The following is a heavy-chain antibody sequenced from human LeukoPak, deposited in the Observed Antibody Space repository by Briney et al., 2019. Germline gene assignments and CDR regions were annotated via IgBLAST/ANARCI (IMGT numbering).Heavy chain of an antibody. V-gene: IGHV1-69*01. D-gene: IGHD3-22*01. CDR3: ARDLTDSSGYPI. CDR1: GGTFSSYA. Sequence: GSSVKVSCKASGGTFSSYAISWVRQAPGQGLEWMGGIIPIFGTANYAQKFQGRVTITADESTSTAYMELRSLRSDDTAVYYCARDLTDSSGYPIWGQGTLVTVSS. J-gene: IGHJ4*02. CDR2: IIPIFGTA.